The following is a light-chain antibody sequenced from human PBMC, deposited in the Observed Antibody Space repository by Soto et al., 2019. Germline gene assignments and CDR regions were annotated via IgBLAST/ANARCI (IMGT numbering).Light chain of an antibody. CDR3: SSYTSSSTV. V-gene: IGLV2-14*01. CDR1: SSDVGDYNY. Sequence: QSALTQPASVSGSPGQSITLSCTGTSSDVGDYNYVSWYQQHPGKAPKLMIYDVSSRPSGVSNRFSGSKSGNTASLTISGLQAEDEADYYCSSYTSSSTVFGGGTKLTVL. J-gene: IGLJ2*01. CDR2: DVS.